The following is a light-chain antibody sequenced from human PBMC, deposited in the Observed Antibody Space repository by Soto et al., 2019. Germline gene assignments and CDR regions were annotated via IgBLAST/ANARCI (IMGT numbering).Light chain of an antibody. CDR3: SSYTSSSTRV. V-gene: IGLV2-14*01. Sequence: QPVLTQPASVSGSPGQSITISCTGTSSDVGGYNYVYWYQQHPGKAPKLMIYDVSNRPSGVSNRFSGSKSGNTASLTISGLQAEDEADYYCSSYTSSSTRVFGGGTKLTVL. CDR2: DVS. CDR1: SSDVGGYNY. J-gene: IGLJ3*02.